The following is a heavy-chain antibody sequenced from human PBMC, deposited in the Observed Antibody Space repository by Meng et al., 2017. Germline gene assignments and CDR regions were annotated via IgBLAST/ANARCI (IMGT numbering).Heavy chain of an antibody. D-gene: IGHD2-2*01. V-gene: IGHV7-4-1*02. J-gene: IGHJ4*02. CDR3: TRDGYSDCSRTSCFDS. CDR1: GYTLTSYA. CDR2: IDTKTGNP. Sequence: QVQCVQSGSELRKPGASVKVSCKASGYTLTSYAINWLRQAPGQGLQWMGWIDTKTGNPTYVPGFTGRLVFSLDTSVSTAYLQISGLKADDTAVYYCTRDGYSDCSRTSCFDSWGQGTLVTVSS.